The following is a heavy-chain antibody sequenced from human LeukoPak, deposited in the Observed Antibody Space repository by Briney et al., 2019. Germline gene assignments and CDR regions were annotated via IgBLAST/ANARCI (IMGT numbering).Heavy chain of an antibody. CDR2: IYYSGST. Sequence: SETLSLTCNVSGVSISSYYWSWIRQPPGKGLEWIGYIYYSGSTNYNPSLKSRVTISVDTSKNQFSLKLSSVTAADTAVYYCARGPGRSGWRNWGQGTLVTVSS. CDR1: GVSISSYY. J-gene: IGHJ4*02. V-gene: IGHV4-59*01. D-gene: IGHD6-19*01. CDR3: ARGPGRSGWRN.